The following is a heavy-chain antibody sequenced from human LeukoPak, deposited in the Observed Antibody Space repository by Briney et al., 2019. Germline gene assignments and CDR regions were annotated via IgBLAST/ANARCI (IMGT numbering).Heavy chain of an antibody. CDR3: ARVMGRYYGMDV. Sequence: ASVKVSCKASGYTFTSYYMHWVRQAPGQGLEWMGIINPSGGSTSYAQKFQGRVTMTRDTSTSTVYMELSSLRSEDTAVYYRARVMGRYYGMDVWGQGTTVTVSS. CDR2: INPSGGST. D-gene: IGHD3-10*01. V-gene: IGHV1-46*01. CDR1: GYTFTSYY. J-gene: IGHJ6*02.